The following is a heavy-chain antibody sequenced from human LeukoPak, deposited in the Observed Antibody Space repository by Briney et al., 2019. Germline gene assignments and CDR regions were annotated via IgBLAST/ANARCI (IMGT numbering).Heavy chain of an antibody. D-gene: IGHD3-22*01. CDR2: ISAYNGNT. Sequence: ASVKVSCKASGYTFTSYGISWVRQAPGQGLEWMGWISAYNGNTNYAQKLQGRVTMTTDTSTSTAYMELRSLRSDDTAVYYCARKAPTDYYDSSGLDYWGQGTLVTVSS. CDR1: GYTFTSYG. CDR3: ARKAPTDYYDSSGLDY. V-gene: IGHV1-18*01. J-gene: IGHJ4*02.